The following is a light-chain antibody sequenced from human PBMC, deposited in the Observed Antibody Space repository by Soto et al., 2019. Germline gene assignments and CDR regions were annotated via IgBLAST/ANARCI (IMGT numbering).Light chain of an antibody. CDR3: EQYNSYPIT. J-gene: IGKJ5*01. V-gene: IGKV1D-16*01. CDR1: QGLSSW. CDR2: AES. Sequence: DIQMTQSPSALSASVEDRVTITCRASQGLSSWLAWYQQKTEEDHKSLIYAESRLESRVPSRFSGSGSGTDFALTLSSLQPEEFATYDCEQYNSYPITFGQGTRLDIK.